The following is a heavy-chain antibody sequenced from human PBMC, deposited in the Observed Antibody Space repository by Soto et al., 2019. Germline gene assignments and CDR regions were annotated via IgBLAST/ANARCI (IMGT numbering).Heavy chain of an antibody. CDR2: IIPIFGTA. D-gene: IGHD2-15*01. CDR1: GGTFSSYA. J-gene: IGHJ3*02. Sequence: VKVSCKASGGTFSSYAISWVRQAPGQGLEWMGGIIPIFGTANYAQKFQGRVTITADESTSTSYMELSSLRSEDTAVYYCASQSGGSAHSYDAFDIWGQGTMVTVSS. V-gene: IGHV1-69*01. CDR3: ASQSGGSAHSYDAFDI.